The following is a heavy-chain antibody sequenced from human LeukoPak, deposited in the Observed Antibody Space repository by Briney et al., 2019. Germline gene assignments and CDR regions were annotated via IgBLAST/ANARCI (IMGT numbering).Heavy chain of an antibody. V-gene: IGHV1-46*01. J-gene: IGHJ4*02. CDR2: INPSGGST. Sequence: ASVKVSCKASGYTFTSYYMHWVRQAPGQGLEWMGIINPSGGSTSYAQKFQGRVTITADESTSTAYMELSSLRSEDTAVYYCARERGTGFGELTLDYWGQGTLVTVSS. CDR3: ARERGTGFGELTLDY. D-gene: IGHD3-10*01. CDR1: GYTFTSYY.